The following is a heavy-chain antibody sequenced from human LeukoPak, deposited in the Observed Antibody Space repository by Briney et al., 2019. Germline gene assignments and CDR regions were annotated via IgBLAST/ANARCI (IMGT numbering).Heavy chain of an antibody. CDR3: ARAQPIYDSSGYYLGREALDI. CDR1: GFTVSSNY. J-gene: IGHJ3*02. CDR2: IKQDGSEK. Sequence: GGSLRLSCAASGFTVSSNYMSWVRQAPGKGLEWVANIKQDGSEKYYVDSVKGRFTISRDNAKNSLYLQMNSLRAEDTAVYYCARAQPIYDSSGYYLGREALDIWGQGTMVTVSS. V-gene: IGHV3-7*03. D-gene: IGHD3-22*01.